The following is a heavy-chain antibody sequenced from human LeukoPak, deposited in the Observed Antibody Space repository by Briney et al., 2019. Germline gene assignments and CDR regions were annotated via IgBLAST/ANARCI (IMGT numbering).Heavy chain of an antibody. CDR3: AREGAVVGWYYYYYMDV. D-gene: IGHD6-19*01. CDR2: INTDGSST. Sequence: GGSLILSCAASGFTFSSYWMHWVRQAPGKGLVWVSRINTDGSSTSYADSVKGRFTISRDYAKNTLYLQMNSLRAEDTAVYYCAREGAVVGWYYYYYMDVWGKGTTVTVSS. J-gene: IGHJ6*03. V-gene: IGHV3-74*01. CDR1: GFTFSSYW.